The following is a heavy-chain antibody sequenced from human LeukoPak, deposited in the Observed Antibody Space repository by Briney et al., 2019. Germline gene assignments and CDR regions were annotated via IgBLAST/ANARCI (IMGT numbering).Heavy chain of an antibody. D-gene: IGHD2-2*01. Sequence: SETLSLTCAVSGGSISSGGYSWSWIRQPPGKGLEWIGYLYHSGSTYYNPSLKSRVTISVDRSKNQFSLKLSSVTAADTAVYYCARGDILVPAEIDYWAREPWSPSPQ. CDR2: LYHSGST. CDR3: ARGDILVPAEIDY. V-gene: IGHV4-30-2*01. CDR1: GGSISSGGYS. J-gene: IGHJ4*02.